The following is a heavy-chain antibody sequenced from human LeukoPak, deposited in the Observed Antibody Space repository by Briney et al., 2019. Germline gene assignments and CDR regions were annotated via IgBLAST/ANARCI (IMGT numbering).Heavy chain of an antibody. CDR3: ARGAYYYED. CDR2: ISSSSSTI. V-gene: IGHV3-48*01. CDR1: GFTFSSHS. J-gene: IGHJ4*02. Sequence: GGSLRLSCAASGFTFSSHSMNWVRQAPGKGLEWVSYISSSSSTIYYADSVKGRFTTSRDNAKNSLYLQMNSLRAEDTAVYYCARGAYYYEDWGQGTLVTVSS. D-gene: IGHD3-22*01.